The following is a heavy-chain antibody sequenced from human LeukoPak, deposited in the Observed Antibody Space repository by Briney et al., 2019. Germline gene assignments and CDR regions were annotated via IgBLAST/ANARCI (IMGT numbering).Heavy chain of an antibody. CDR2: IYRSGIT. D-gene: IGHD3-9*01. CDR1: GYSISSGYH. CDR3: ARHDWTFDI. J-gene: IGHJ3*02. V-gene: IGHV4-38-2*01. Sequence: SEALSLTCLVSGYSISSGYHWGWIRQPPGKGLDWIGSIYRSGITYYNPSLKSRVTISVDTSKNQFSLKLSSVTAADTAVYYCARHDWTFDIWGQGTMVTASS.